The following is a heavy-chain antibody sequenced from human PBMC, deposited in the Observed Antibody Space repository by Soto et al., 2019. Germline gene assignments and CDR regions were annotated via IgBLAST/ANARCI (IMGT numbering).Heavy chain of an antibody. Sequence: QGQLVESGGGLVKPGGSPRLSCAAAGLRFNDYYMTWIRQAPGKRLDWVSYISSGSSTIYYPHSVKGRFTISRDNAKNSLFQHMKSLRAEDTAVYYCATSSGALDASFPYYFYYWGQATLVTVSS. CDR2: ISSGSSTI. CDR3: ATSSGALDASFPYYFYY. J-gene: IGHJ4*02. D-gene: IGHD6-25*01. V-gene: IGHV3-11*01. CDR1: GLRFNDYY.